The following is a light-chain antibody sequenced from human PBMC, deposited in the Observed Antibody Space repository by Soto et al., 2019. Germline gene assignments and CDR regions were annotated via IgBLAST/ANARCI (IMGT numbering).Light chain of an antibody. CDR1: QSVGTN. CDR2: GAS. J-gene: IGKJ2*01. CDR3: QQYNDWPPKHT. V-gene: IGKV3-15*01. Sequence: EIVMTQSPATLSVSPGERATLSCRASQSVGTNLAWYQQKPGQAPRLLIYGASTRATAIPARFSGSGSGTEFTLTISSLQSEDFAVYYCQQYNDWPPKHTFGQGTKLEIK.